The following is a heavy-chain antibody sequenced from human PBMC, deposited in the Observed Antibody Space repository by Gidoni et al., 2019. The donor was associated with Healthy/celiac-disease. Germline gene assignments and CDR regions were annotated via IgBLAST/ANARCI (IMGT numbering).Heavy chain of an antibody. Sequence: QVQLVESGGGVVQPGWSLRLHCAASGFTFSSYGMHWVRQAPGKGLEWVAVIWYDGSNKYYADSVKGRFTISRDNSKNTLYLQMNSLRAEDTAVYYCARDLPAAGTLDYWGQGTLVTVSS. CDR1: GFTFSSYG. CDR2: IWYDGSNK. V-gene: IGHV3-33*01. D-gene: IGHD6-13*01. CDR3: ARDLPAAGTLDY. J-gene: IGHJ4*02.